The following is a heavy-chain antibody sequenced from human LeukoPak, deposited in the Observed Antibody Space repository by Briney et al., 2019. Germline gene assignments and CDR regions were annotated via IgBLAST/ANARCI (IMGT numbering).Heavy chain of an antibody. J-gene: IGHJ6*02. Sequence: GGSLRLSCTASGYTFSNYAMSWVRHAPGKGLVWVSNVTYNGKIRHYADPVKERFNIPTDSPKNTLFLQVNSLRAKDTAIYYCERERGRDYFPPYGIDVWGQGTTVTVSS. CDR1: GYTFSNYA. D-gene: IGHD2-21*02. CDR3: ERERGRDYFPPYGIDV. V-gene: IGHV3-23*01. CDR2: VTYNGKIR.